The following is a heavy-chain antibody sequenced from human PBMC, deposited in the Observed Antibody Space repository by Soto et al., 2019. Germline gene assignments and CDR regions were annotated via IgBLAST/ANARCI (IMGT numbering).Heavy chain of an antibody. V-gene: IGHV3-30*18. CDR1: GFTFSSYG. D-gene: IGHD5-18*01. Sequence: QVQLVESGGGVVQPGRSLRLSCAPSGFTFSSYGMHWVRQAPGKGLEWVAVISYDGSNKYYADSVKGRFTISRDNSKNTLYLQMNSLRAEDTAVYYCAKDPSYSYGYLSDYWGQGTLVTVSS. CDR3: AKDPSYSYGYLSDY. CDR2: ISYDGSNK. J-gene: IGHJ4*02.